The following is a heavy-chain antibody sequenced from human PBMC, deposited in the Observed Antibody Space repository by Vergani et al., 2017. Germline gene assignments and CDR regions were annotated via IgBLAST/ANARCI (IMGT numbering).Heavy chain of an antibody. Sequence: QVQLVQSGAEVKKPGASVKVSCKASGYTFTSYAMHWVRQAPGQRLEWMGWINAGNGNTKYSQKFQGRVTITRDTSASTAYMELSSLRSEDTAVYYCARGGPYEKKAKRIAAALPGNPYYMDVWGKGTTVTVSS. V-gene: IGHV1-3*01. CDR2: INAGNGNT. J-gene: IGHJ6*03. D-gene: IGHD6-13*01. CDR1: GYTFTSYA. CDR3: ARGGPYEKKAKRIAAALPGNPYYMDV.